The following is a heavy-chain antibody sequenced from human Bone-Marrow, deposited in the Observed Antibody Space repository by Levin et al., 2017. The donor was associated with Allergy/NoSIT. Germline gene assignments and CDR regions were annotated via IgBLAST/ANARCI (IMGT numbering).Heavy chain of an antibody. CDR1: GFTFTSYA. CDR2: ISDDAGNK. Sequence: LSLTCAASGFTFTSYAMHWVRQAPGKGLEWVAVISDDAGNKLYADSVKGRFTISRDNFKNTVYLQMSSLKSGDTAVYYCARDGMVPTAQYFFDSWGQGTLVSVSS. CDR3: ARDGMVPTAQYFFDS. J-gene: IGHJ4*02. D-gene: IGHD2-21*02. V-gene: IGHV3-30-3*01.